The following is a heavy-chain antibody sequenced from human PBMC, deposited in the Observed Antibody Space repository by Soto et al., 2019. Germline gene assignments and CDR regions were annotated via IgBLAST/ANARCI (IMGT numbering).Heavy chain of an antibody. D-gene: IGHD6-19*01. J-gene: IGHJ4*02. V-gene: IGHV3-21*01. CDR3: ARGGSGRYEVVDY. CDR2: ISTSSSYI. CDR1: GFTFSSYS. Sequence: EVQLVESGGGLVKPGGSLRLSCAASGFTFSSYSMNWVRQAPGKGLEWVSSISTSSSYIHYADSVKGRFTISRDNAKNSMYLQMNSLRAEDTAVYYCARGGSGRYEVVDYWGQGTLVTVSS.